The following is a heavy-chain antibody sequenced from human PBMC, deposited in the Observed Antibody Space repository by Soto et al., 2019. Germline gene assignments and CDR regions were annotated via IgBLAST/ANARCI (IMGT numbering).Heavy chain of an antibody. CDR2: IYYSGST. Sequence: SETLSLTCTVSGGSISSYYWSWIRQPPGKGLEWIGSIYYSGSTYYNPSLKSRVTISVDTPKNQFSLNLTSVTAADTAVYYCWEYLPLGYYPLDYWGQGTLVTVSS. D-gene: IGHD3-10*01. J-gene: IGHJ4*02. CDR3: WEYLPLGYYPLDY. V-gene: IGHV4-59*05. CDR1: GGSISSYY.